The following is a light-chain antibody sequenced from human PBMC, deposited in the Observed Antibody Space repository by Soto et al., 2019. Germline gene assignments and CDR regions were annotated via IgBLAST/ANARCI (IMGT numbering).Light chain of an antibody. CDR3: QHSYSTPPWT. CDR2: AAS. J-gene: IGKJ1*01. V-gene: IGKV1-39*01. CDR1: QSISSY. Sequence: DIQMTQSPSSLSASVGDRVTITCRASQSISSYLNWYQQKPGKAPMLLIYAASSLQSGVPSRFSGSGSGTDFTLTISSLQPEDFATYYCQHSYSTPPWTFGQGTKVEIK.